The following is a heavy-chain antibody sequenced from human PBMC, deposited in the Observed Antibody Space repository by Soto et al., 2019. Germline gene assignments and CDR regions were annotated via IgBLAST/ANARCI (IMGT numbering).Heavy chain of an antibody. CDR1: GFTFSSYV. D-gene: IGHD6-13*01. Sequence: QVQLVESGGGVVQPGTSLRLSCAASGFTFSSYVMHWVRQAPGKGLEWVALISYDGSNKYSADSVKGRFTISRDNSKNTLYLQMNSLRPEDTAMYYCAKSSSSWSYYYGLDVWGQGTTVTVSS. J-gene: IGHJ6*02. CDR2: ISYDGSNK. V-gene: IGHV3-30*18. CDR3: AKSSSSWSYYYGLDV.